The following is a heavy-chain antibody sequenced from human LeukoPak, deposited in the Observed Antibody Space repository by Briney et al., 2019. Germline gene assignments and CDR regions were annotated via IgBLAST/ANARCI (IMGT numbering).Heavy chain of an antibody. CDR3: VKNGAVAVDYFQL. V-gene: IGHV3-11*03. CDR1: GSSLSDYY. CDR2: ISSSSSSSYT. Sequence: GGSLRLSCAASGSSLSDYYMSWIRQAPGKGLEWVSYISSSSSSSYTNYADSVKGRFTISRDNSKNTVYLQMNSVRAEDTAVYWCVKNGAVAVDYFQLWGQGTQVTVSS. J-gene: IGHJ1*01. D-gene: IGHD6-19*01.